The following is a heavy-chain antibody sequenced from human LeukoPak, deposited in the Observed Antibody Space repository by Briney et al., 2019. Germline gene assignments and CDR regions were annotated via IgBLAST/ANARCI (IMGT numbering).Heavy chain of an antibody. J-gene: IGHJ4*02. CDR1: GISFSSHG. V-gene: IGHV3-33*01. Sequence: PGTSLRLSCAASGISFSSHGMHWVRQAPRKGLEWVAVIWYDGSNIYYTDSVKGRFTISRDNSKNTLYLQMNSLRAEDTALYYCARARNDYDSNGFSLLDYWGQGTLVTVSS. D-gene: IGHD3-22*01. CDR2: IWYDGSNI. CDR3: ARARNDYDSNGFSLLDY.